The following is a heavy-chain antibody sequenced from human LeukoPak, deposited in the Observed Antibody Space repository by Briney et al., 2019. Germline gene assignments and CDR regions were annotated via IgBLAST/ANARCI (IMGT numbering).Heavy chain of an antibody. CDR3: ARSLGATTFPYFDY. D-gene: IGHD1-26*01. Sequence: SETLSLTCTVSGGSISSSSYYWGWIRQPPGKGLEWIGSIYYSGSTYYNPSLKSRVTISVDTSKNQFSLKLSSVTAAGTAVYYCARSLGATTFPYFDYWGQGTLVTVSS. V-gene: IGHV4-39*01. J-gene: IGHJ4*02. CDR2: IYYSGST. CDR1: GGSISSSSYY.